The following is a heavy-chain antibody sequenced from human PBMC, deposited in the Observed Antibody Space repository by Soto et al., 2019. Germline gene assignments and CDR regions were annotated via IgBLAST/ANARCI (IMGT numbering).Heavy chain of an antibody. CDR2: IYKSTTT. D-gene: IGHD2-15*01. CDR3: ARGRYCLTGRCFPNWFDS. J-gene: IGHJ5*01. V-gene: IGHV4-30-4*01. CDR1: GDTISTVDYF. Sequence: SETLSLTCSVSGDTISTVDYFWAWIRQPPGQALEYIGYIYKSTTTYYNPSFESRVAISLDTSKSQFSLTVTSVTAADTAVYFCARGRYCLTGRCFPNWFDSWGQGTLVTVSS.